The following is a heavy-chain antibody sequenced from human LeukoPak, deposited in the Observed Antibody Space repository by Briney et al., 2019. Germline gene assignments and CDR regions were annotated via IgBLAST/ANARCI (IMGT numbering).Heavy chain of an antibody. CDR3: ARDKIGSSGPSYYYYYGMDV. CDR2: INPNSGGT. D-gene: IGHD6-19*01. J-gene: IGHJ6*02. CDR1: GYTFTSYG. V-gene: IGHV1-2*04. Sequence: GASVKVSCKASGYTFTSYGISWVRQAPGQGLEWMGWINPNSGGTNYAQKFQGWVTMTRDTSISTAYMELSRLRSDDTAVYYCARDKIGSSGPSYYYYYGMDVWGQGTTVTVSS.